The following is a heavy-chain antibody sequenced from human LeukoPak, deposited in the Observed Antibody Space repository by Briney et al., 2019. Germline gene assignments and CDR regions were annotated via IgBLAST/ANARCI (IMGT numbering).Heavy chain of an antibody. V-gene: IGHV4-61*08. CDR3: ASATVVPAAIPRQNYYYYGMDV. D-gene: IGHD2-2*01. Sequence: SETLSLTCTVSGGSISSGDYYWSWIRQPPGKGLEWIGYIYYSGSTNYNPSLKSRVTISVDTSKSQFSLKLSSVTAADTAVYYCASATVVPAAIPRQNYYYYGMDVWGQGTTVTVSS. J-gene: IGHJ6*02. CDR1: GGSISSGDYY. CDR2: IYYSGST.